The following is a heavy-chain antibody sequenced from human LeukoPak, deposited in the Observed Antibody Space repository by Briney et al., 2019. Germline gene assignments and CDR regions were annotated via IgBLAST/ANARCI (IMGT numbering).Heavy chain of an antibody. D-gene: IGHD6-6*01. V-gene: IGHV3-72*01. Sequence: GGSLRLSCEASGSTFSDNYMDWVRQAPGKGLEWVGRTKNKGQSHITDYAASVKGRFFSSRDDSKNSLYLQMNSLQTDDTGIYYCARDTAAALDFWGQGILVTVSS. CDR3: ARDTAAALDF. CDR1: GSTFSDNY. CDR2: TKNKGQSHIT. J-gene: IGHJ4*02.